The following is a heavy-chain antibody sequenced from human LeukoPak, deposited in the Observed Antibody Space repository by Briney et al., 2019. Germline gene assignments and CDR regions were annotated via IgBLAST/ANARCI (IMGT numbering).Heavy chain of an antibody. J-gene: IGHJ6*03. Sequence: GGSLRLSCAASGFTFDDYGMSWVRQAPGKGLEWVSGINWNGGSIGYADSVKGRFTISRDNAKNTLYLQMNSLRAEDTAVYYCAKDSKVYSPYYYYMDVWGKGTTVTISS. CDR1: GFTFDDYG. CDR3: AKDSKVYSPYYYYMDV. CDR2: INWNGGSI. D-gene: IGHD1-14*01. V-gene: IGHV3-20*04.